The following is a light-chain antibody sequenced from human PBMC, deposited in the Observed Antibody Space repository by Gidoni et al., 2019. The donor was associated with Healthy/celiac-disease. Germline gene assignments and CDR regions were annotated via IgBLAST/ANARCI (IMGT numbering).Light chain of an antibody. V-gene: IGKV1-39*01. CDR2: AAS. CDR1: QSISSY. Sequence: DIQMTQSPSTLSASVGDRVTITCRASQSISSYLNWYQQKPGKAPKLLIYAASSLQSGVPSRFSCSGSGTDFTLTISSLQPDDFATYYCQQCYSTPRTFGQGTKVEIK. CDR3: QQCYSTPRT. J-gene: IGKJ1*01.